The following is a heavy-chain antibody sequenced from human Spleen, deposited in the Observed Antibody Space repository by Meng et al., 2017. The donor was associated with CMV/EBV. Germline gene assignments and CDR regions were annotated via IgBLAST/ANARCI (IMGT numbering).Heavy chain of an antibody. Sequence: GGSLRLSCVGSGFNFDEYAMHWVRLAPGKGLEWVSYISSSGSTIYYADSVKGRFTISRDNAKNSLYLQMNSLRAEDTAVYYCARGGRSLNYLGQGTLVTVSS. CDR1: GFNFDEYA. J-gene: IGHJ4*02. CDR2: ISSSGSTI. V-gene: IGHV3-11*01. D-gene: IGHD2-15*01. CDR3: ARGGRSLNY.